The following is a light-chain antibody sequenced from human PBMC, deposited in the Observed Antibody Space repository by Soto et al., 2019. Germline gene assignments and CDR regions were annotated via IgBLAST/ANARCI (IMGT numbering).Light chain of an antibody. V-gene: IGKV3-20*01. CDR1: QSVSRSY. CDR2: GTG. J-gene: IGKJ2*01. CDR3: QQYSSTPHT. Sequence: EIVWTQYPGTLSLSPGQRATLSCRASQSVSRSYLAWYQHKRGQAPRLLMFGTGSRATGIPDRFSGTGSGTDFTLIINRLEPEDFAVYYCQQYSSTPHTFGQGTKVDIK.